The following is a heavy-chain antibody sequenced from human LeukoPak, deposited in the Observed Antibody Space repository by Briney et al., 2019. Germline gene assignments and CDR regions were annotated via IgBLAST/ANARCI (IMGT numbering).Heavy chain of an antibody. CDR1: GYTFTSYG. CDR2: ISAYNGNT. J-gene: IGHJ3*02. V-gene: IGHV1-18*01. Sequence: ASVKVSCKASGYTFTSYGISWVRQAPGQGLEWMGWISAYNGNTNYAQKLQGRVTMTTDTSTSTAYMELRSLRSDDTAVYYCSREFPFCGADCFSGVFDIWGQGTMVTVS. D-gene: IGHD2-21*02. CDR3: SREFPFCGADCFSGVFDI.